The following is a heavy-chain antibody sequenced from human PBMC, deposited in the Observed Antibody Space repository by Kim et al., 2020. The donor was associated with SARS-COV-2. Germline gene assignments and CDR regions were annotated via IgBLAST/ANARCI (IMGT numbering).Heavy chain of an antibody. CDR3: ARESIYSSSWSKYFHH. D-gene: IGHD6-13*01. V-gene: IGHV3-48*04. CDR1: GFTFSSYS. Sequence: GGSLRLSCAASGFTFSSYSMNWVRQAPGKGLEWVTYISSSSRTIYYADSVKGRFTISRDNAKSSLYLQMNSLRAEDTAVYYCARESIYSSSWSKYFHHWGQGTLVTVSS. J-gene: IGHJ1*01. CDR2: ISSSSRTI.